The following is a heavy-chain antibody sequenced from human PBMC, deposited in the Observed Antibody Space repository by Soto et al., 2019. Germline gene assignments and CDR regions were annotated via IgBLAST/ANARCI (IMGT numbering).Heavy chain of an antibody. D-gene: IGHD6-13*01. CDR2: IKQDGSEK. Sequence: GGSLRLSCAASGFTFSSYWMSWVRQAPGKGLEWVANIKQDGSEKYYVDSVKGRFTISRDNAKNSLYLQMNSLRAEDTAVYYCARDRGYGSSWYPYYFDYWGQGTLVTVSS. J-gene: IGHJ4*02. CDR3: ARDRGYGSSWYPYYFDY. CDR1: GFTFSSYW. V-gene: IGHV3-7*01.